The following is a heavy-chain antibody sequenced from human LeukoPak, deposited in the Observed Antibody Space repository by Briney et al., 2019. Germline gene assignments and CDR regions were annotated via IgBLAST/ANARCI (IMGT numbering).Heavy chain of an antibody. V-gene: IGHV3-30*02. J-gene: IGHJ4*02. CDR3: ARAQGHDYGDSGPLDY. CDR2: IRYDGSNK. CDR1: GFTFSSYG. D-gene: IGHD4-17*01. Sequence: PGGPLRLSCAASGFTFSSYGMHWVRQAPGKGLEWVAFIRYDGSNKYYADSVKGRFTISRDNSKNTLYLQMNSLRAEDTAVYYCARAQGHDYGDSGPLDYWGQGTLVTVSS.